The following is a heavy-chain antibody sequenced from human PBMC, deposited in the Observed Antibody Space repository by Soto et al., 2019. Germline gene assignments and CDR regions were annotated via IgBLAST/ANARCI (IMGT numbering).Heavy chain of an antibody. CDR1: GSSFSTYA. Sequence: QVQMVESGGAVVQPGRSLRLSCAASGSSFSTYAVHWVRQAPGKGLEWISVISYDGSTQYYADSVKGRCTLSRDNSKNTLYLQMNSLRTEDTAVYYCARAPARRFGGLDYWGQGTLVTVSS. CDR2: ISYDGSTQ. J-gene: IGHJ4*02. V-gene: IGHV3-30*04. CDR3: ARAPARRFGGLDY. D-gene: IGHD2-15*01.